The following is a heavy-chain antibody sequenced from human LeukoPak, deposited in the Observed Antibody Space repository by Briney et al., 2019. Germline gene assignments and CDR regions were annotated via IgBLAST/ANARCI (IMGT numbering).Heavy chain of an antibody. J-gene: IGHJ4*02. Sequence: GGSLRLSCAASGSTFSSYGMHWVRQAPGKGLEWVAVISYDGSNKYYADSVKGRFTISRDNSKNTLYLQMNSLRAEDTAVYYCANNLGDIPGVGYWGQGTLVTVSS. CDR3: ANNLGDIPGVGY. CDR1: GSTFSSYG. D-gene: IGHD2-15*01. CDR2: ISYDGSNK. V-gene: IGHV3-30*18.